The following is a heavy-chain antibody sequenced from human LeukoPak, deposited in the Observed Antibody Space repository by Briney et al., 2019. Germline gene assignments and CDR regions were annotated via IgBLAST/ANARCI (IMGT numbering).Heavy chain of an antibody. J-gene: IGHJ4*02. V-gene: IGHV3-66*01. CDR3: AREGRGRVVAAYYYFDS. D-gene: IGHD2-15*01. CDR1: GFTVISSY. CDR2: IYSGGGT. Sequence: PGGSLRLSCAASGFTVISSYMSWVRPAPGKGLEWVSVIYSGGGTDYVDSVKGRFTVSRDNSKNTLYLQMNSLRVEDTAVYYCAREGRGRVVAAYYYFDSWGQGTLVTVSS.